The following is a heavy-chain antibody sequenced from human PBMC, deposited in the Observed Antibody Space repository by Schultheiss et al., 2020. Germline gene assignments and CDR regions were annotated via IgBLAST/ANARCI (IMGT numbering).Heavy chain of an antibody. CDR1: GFALSSFA. J-gene: IGHJ4*02. Sequence: GGSLRLSCAASGFALSSFAMHWVRQAPGKGLEWVGLILFDGSNEYYAGSVKGRFTISRDDSKNTVYLQMNSLRSDDTAVYYCTRGIQGSIDSWGQGALVTVSS. CDR2: ILFDGSNE. V-gene: IGHV3-30-3*01. CDR3: TRGIQGSIDS.